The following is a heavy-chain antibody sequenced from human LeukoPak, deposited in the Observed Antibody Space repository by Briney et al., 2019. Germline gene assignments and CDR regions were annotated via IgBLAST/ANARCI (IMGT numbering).Heavy chain of an antibody. V-gene: IGHV3-23*01. CDR2: ISGSGGST. CDR1: GFTFSSYA. J-gene: IGHJ4*02. CDR3: TRHQTNNYGPGTPFDF. Sequence: PGGSLRLSCAASGFTFSSYAMSWVRQAPGKGLEWVSDISGSGGSTYYADSVKGRFTISRDNSKNTLYLQMNSLRAEDTAVYFCTRHQTNNYGPGTPFDFWGQGTLVSVSS. D-gene: IGHD3-10*01.